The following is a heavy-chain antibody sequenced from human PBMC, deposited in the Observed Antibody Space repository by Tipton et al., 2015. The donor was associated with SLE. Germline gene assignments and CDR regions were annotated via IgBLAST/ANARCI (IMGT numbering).Heavy chain of an antibody. CDR2: INHSGST. V-gene: IGHV4-34*01. J-gene: IGHJ4*02. CDR1: GGSISSYY. Sequence: TLSLTCTVSGGSISSYYWGWIRQPPGKGLEWIGEINHSGSTNYNPSLKSRVTISVDTSKNQFSLKLSSVTAADTAVYYCARRTGGVTLGYWGQGTLVTVST. CDR3: ARRTGGVTLGY. D-gene: IGHD2-21*02.